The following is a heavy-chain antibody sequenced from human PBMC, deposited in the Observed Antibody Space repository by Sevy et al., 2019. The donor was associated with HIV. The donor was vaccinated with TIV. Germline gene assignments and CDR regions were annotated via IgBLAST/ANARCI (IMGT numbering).Heavy chain of an antibody. V-gene: IGHV1-24*01. CDR1: GYTLTKLS. CDR3: ATVGLRYFSGSSSYQGDWFDP. D-gene: IGHD2-15*01. CDR2: FDPQDVKT. J-gene: IGHJ5*02. Sequence: ASVKVSCKVSGYTLTKLSIDWVRQAPGKALEWMGEFDPQDVKTISSQRFQGRLTMTVDTSTETAYLELGSLTSGETAVFYCATVGLRYFSGSSSYQGDWFDPWGQGTLVTVSS.